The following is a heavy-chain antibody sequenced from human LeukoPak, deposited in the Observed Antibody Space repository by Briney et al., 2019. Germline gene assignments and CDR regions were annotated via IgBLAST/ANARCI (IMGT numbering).Heavy chain of an antibody. CDR3: ARVEYYGSGSYYGTGKY. CDR2: ISSSSSYI. V-gene: IGHV3-21*01. D-gene: IGHD3-10*01. Sequence: GGSLRLSCAASGFTFSSYSMNWVRQAPGKGLEWVSSISSSSSYIYYADSVKGRFTISRDNAKNSLYLQMNGLRAEDTAVYYCARVEYYGSGSYYGTGKYWGQGTLVTVSS. J-gene: IGHJ4*02. CDR1: GFTFSSYS.